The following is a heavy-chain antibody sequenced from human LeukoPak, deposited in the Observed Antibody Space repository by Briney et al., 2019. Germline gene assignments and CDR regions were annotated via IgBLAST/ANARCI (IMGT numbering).Heavy chain of an antibody. V-gene: IGHV3-7*01. D-gene: IGHD6-6*01. CDR2: IKQDGGEI. Sequence: GGSLRLSCAASGFSFSSYWMSWVRQAPGKGLEWVANIKQDGGEIFYVDSVKGRFTISRDNAKNSLYLQMNSLRAEDTAVYYCARTLIAAIDYWGQGTLVTVSS. CDR3: ARTLIAAIDY. J-gene: IGHJ4*02. CDR1: GFSFSSYW.